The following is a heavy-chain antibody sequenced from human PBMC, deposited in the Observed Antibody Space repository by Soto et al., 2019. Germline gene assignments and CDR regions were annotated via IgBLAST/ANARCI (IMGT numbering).Heavy chain of an antibody. Sequence: SETLSLTCTVSRASISGFYWSWIRKSAGKGLEWIGRIYATGTTVYNPSLKSRVMMSVDTSKKQFSLKLRSVTAADTAVYYCVREGTMTLRDWFDPWGQGISVTSPQ. J-gene: IGHJ5*02. CDR2: IYATGTT. CDR3: VREGTMTLRDWFDP. D-gene: IGHD4-17*01. CDR1: RASISGFY. V-gene: IGHV4-4*07.